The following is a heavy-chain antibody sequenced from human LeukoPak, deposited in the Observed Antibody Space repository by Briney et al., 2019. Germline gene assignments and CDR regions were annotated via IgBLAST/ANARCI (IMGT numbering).Heavy chain of an antibody. CDR1: GFTFSSYG. CDR2: IWYDGSNK. D-gene: IGHD2-2*02. V-gene: IGHV3-33*01. CDR3: ARDGFLPAAIVRGAYNWFDP. J-gene: IGHJ5*02. Sequence: GRSLRLSCAASGFTFSSYGMHWVRQAPGTGLEWVAVIWYDGSNKYYADSVKGRFTISRDNSKNTLYLQMNSLRAEDTAVYYCARDGFLPAAIVRGAYNWFDPWGQGTLVTVSS.